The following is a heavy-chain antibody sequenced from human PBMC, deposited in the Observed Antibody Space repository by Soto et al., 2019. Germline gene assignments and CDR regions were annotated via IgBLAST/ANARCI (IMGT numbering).Heavy chain of an antibody. J-gene: IGHJ6*02. CDR1: GGSVSSGSYY. CDR3: ARDYGYSYGAYYYYSGMDA. V-gene: IGHV4-61*01. Sequence: PSETLSLTCTVSGGSVSSGSYYWSWIRQPPGKGLEWIGYIYYSGSTNYNPSLKSRVTISVDTSKNQFSLKLSSVTAADTAVYYCARDYGYSYGAYYYYSGMDAWGQRTTVTVSS. CDR2: IYYSGST. D-gene: IGHD5-18*01.